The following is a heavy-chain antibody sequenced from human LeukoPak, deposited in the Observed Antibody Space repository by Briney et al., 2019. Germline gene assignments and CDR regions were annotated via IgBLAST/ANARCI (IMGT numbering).Heavy chain of an antibody. Sequence: GSSLSLSCGAFGYPFSRYAMHWVRQAPGKAVVWVSRISDDGSITTYADSVQGRFTISRDNAKSTVFLQMNSLRVEDTAVYFCVRRYYEYNVYDRHFDFWGQGTLVTVSS. D-gene: IGHD5/OR15-5a*01. CDR3: VRRYYEYNVYDRHFDF. J-gene: IGHJ4*02. CDR1: GYPFSRYA. V-gene: IGHV3-74*03. CDR2: ISDDGSIT.